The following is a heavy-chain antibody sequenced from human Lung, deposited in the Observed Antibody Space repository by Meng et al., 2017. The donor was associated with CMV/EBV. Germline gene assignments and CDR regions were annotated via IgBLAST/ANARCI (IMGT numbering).Heavy chain of an antibody. CDR3: ARVYTCRDDFWRNCYYYGMDV. V-gene: IGHV1-8*03. CDR2: MNPNSGNT. Sequence: ASVXVSCKASGYTFTSYDINWVRQATGQGLEWMGWMNPNSGNTGYAQKFQGRVTITRNTSISTAYMELSSLRSEDTAVYYCARVYTCRDDFWRNCYYYGMDVWGPGTTVTVSS. CDR1: GYTFTSYD. D-gene: IGHD3-3*01. J-gene: IGHJ6*02.